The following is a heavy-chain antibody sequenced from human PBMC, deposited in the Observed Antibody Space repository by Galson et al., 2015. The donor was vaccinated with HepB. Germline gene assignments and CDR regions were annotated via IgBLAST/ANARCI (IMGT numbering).Heavy chain of an antibody. D-gene: IGHD6-19*01. CDR2: INPSGGST. CDR1: GYTFTSYY. V-gene: IGHV1-46*01. Sequence: SVKVSCKASGYTFTSYYMHWVRQAPGQGLEWMGIINPSGGSTSYAQKFQGRVTMTRDTSTSTVYMELSSLRSEDTAVYYCAREPHGGSGWIDYFDYWGQGTLVTVSS. CDR3: AREPHGGSGWIDYFDY. J-gene: IGHJ4*02.